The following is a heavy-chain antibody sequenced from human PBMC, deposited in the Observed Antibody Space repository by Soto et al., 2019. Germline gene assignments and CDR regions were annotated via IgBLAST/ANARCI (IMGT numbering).Heavy chain of an antibody. Sequence: QVQLVQSGAEVKKPGASVKVSCKASGYSFSSYGISWVRQAPGQGLEWMGWISPYNGNTEYAQKFQGRVTMTTDTSTSTAYMELRSLRSDDPAVYYCARDNHDPTRYSGTYYVWFDPWGQGTLVTVSS. CDR3: ARDNHDPTRYSGTYYVWFDP. V-gene: IGHV1-18*01. J-gene: IGHJ5*02. CDR2: ISPYNGNT. D-gene: IGHD1-26*01. CDR1: GYSFSSYG.